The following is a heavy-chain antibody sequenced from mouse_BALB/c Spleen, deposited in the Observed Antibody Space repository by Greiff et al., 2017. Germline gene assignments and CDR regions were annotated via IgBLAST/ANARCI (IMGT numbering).Heavy chain of an antibody. D-gene: IGHD2-10*02. J-gene: IGHJ1*01. V-gene: IGHV1S29*02. CDR1: GYTFTDYN. CDR2: IYPYNGGT. CDR3: ARGYGNYVGYWYFDV. Sequence: EVKLMESGPELVKPGASVKISCKASGYTFTDYNMHWVKQSHGKSLEWIGYIYPYNGGTGYNQKFKSKATLTVDNSSSTAYMELRSLTSEDSAVYYCARGYGNYVGYWYFDVWGAGTTVTVSS.